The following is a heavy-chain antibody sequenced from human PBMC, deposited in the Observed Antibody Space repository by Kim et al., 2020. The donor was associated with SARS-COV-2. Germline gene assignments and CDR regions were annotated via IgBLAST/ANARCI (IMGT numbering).Heavy chain of an antibody. Sequence: SETLSLTCAVYGGSFSGYYWSWIRQPPGKGLEWIGEINHSGSTNYNPSLKSRVTISVDTSKNQFSLKLSSVTAADTAVYYCARGHYGGNSGYWGQGTLVT. V-gene: IGHV4-34*01. CDR1: GGSFSGYY. CDR3: ARGHYGGNSGY. J-gene: IGHJ4*02. D-gene: IGHD4-17*01. CDR2: INHSGST.